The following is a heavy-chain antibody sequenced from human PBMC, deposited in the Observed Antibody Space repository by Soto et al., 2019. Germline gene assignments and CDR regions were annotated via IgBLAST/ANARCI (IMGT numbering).Heavy chain of an antibody. V-gene: IGHV3-30*18. CDR2: ISYDGSNK. J-gene: IGHJ6*02. CDR1: GFTFSSYG. Sequence: QVQLVESGGGVVQPGRSLRLSCAASGFTFSSYGMHWVRQAPGKGQAWVAVISYDGSNKYYADSVKGRFTISRDNSKNTLYLQMNSLSAEDTAVYYCAKDRRPNYYYGMDVRGQGTTVNVSS. CDR3: AKDRRPNYYYGMDV. D-gene: IGHD6-25*01.